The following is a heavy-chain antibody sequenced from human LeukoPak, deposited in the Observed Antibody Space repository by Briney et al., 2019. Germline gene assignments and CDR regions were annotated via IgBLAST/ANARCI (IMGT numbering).Heavy chain of an antibody. CDR3: ARGMQGPYIVVVPVAIQYYYYYYGMDV. V-gene: IGHV1-2*02. CDR1: GYTFTGYY. D-gene: IGHD2-2*02. CDR2: INPNSGGT. J-gene: IGHJ6*02. Sequence: ASVKVSCKASGYTFTGYYMHWVRQAPGQGLEWMGWINPNSGGTNYAQKFQGRVTMTRDTSISTAYMELSRLRSDDTAVYYCARGMQGPYIVVVPVAIQYYYYYYGMDVWGQGTTVTVSS.